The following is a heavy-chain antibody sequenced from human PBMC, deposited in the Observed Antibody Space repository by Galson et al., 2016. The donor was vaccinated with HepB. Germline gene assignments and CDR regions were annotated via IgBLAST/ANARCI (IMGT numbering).Heavy chain of an antibody. Sequence: SLRLSCAASGFTFNSYTMNWVRQAPGKGLEWVSSISISSSYIYYADSVKGRFTISSDNAKNSLYQQMNSLGAEDTAVYYCARGSYWLLQHGDYFDYWGQGTLVTVSS. CDR1: GFTFNSYT. J-gene: IGHJ4*02. CDR3: ARGSYWLLQHGDYFDY. V-gene: IGHV3-21*01. D-gene: IGHD1-26*01. CDR2: ISISSSYI.